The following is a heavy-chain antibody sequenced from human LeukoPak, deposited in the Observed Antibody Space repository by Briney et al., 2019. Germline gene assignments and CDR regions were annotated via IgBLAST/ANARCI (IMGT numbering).Heavy chain of an antibody. D-gene: IGHD3-16*01. J-gene: IGHJ3*02. Sequence: SETLSLTCTVSGGSISSGGYYWSWIRQHPGKGLEWIGYIYYSGSTYYNPSLKSRVTISVDTSKNQFSLKLSSVTAADTAVYYCARRGYGAFDIWGQGTMVTVSS. CDR2: IYYSGST. V-gene: IGHV4-31*03. CDR3: ARRGYGAFDI. CDR1: GGSISSGGYY.